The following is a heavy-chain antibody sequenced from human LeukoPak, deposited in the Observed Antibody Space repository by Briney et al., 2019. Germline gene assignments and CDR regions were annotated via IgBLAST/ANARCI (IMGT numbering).Heavy chain of an antibody. CDR3: ARDISNWYDP. Sequence: GGSLRLSCAASGFTFSSYEMNWVRQAPGKGLEWVSYISSSGSTIYYADSVKGRFTISRDNAKNSLYLQMNSLRAEDTAVYYCARDISNWYDPWGQGTLVTVSS. J-gene: IGHJ5*02. CDR1: GFTFSSYE. V-gene: IGHV3-48*03. CDR2: ISSSGSTI.